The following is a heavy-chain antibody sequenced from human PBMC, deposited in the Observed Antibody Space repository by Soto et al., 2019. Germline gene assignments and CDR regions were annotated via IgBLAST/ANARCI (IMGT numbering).Heavy chain of an antibody. CDR1: GFTFSSYA. CDR3: AKGSGPYSSGWTPFDY. J-gene: IGHJ4*02. Sequence: GGSLRLSCAASGFTFSSYAMSWVRQAPGKGLEWVSAISGSGGSTYYADSVKGRFTISRDNSKNTLYLQMNSLRAEDTAVYYCAKGSGPYSSGWTPFDYWGQGTLVTVSS. CDR2: ISGSGGST. V-gene: IGHV3-23*01. D-gene: IGHD6-19*01.